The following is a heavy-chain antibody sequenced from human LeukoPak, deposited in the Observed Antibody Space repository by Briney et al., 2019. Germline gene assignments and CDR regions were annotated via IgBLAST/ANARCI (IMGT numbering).Heavy chain of an antibody. V-gene: IGHV4-34*01. CDR2: INHSGST. J-gene: IGHJ4*02. CDR1: GGSFSGYY. Sequence: SETLSLTCAVYGGSFSGYYWSWIRQPPGKGLEWIGEINHSGSTNYNPSPKSRVTISVDTSKNQFSLKLSSVTAADTAVYYCARLETYYYDSSGYYLYDYWGQGTLVTVSS. D-gene: IGHD3-22*01. CDR3: ARLETYYYDSSGYYLYDY.